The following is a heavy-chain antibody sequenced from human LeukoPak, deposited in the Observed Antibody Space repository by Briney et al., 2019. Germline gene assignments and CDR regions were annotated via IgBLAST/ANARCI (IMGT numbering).Heavy chain of an antibody. CDR2: IWYDGSNK. D-gene: IGHD3-22*01. Sequence: PGRSLRLSCAASGFTFSSYGMHWVRQAPGKGLECVAVIWYDGSNKYYEVPVKGRFTIYRDNSKNTLHLQMNSLRAEGTAVYYCAKDNRNYYDGNGYYYPNAFDIWGEGRMVTDSS. CDR3: AKDNRNYYDGNGYYYPNAFDI. V-gene: IGHV3-33*06. J-gene: IGHJ3*02. CDR1: GFTFSSYG.